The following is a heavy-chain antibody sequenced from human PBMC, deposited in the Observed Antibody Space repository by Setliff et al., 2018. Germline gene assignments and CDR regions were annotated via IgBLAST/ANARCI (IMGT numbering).Heavy chain of an antibody. D-gene: IGHD3-10*01. V-gene: IGHV4-4*02. CDR3: ARDHAYGSRFYYYYYGMDV. CDR1: GVSISTSNW. J-gene: IGHJ6*02. CDR2: IYHSGST. Sequence: SETLSLTCAVSGVSISTSNWWSWVRQPPGKGLEWIGEIYHSGSTNYNPSLKSRVTISVDKSKNQFSLKLSSVTAADTAVYYCARDHAYGSRFYYYYYGMDVWGQGTTVTV.